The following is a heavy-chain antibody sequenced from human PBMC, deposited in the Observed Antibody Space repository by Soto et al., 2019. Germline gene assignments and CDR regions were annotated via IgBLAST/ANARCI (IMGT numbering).Heavy chain of an antibody. CDR1: GFTVSSNY. V-gene: IGHV3-53*01. CDR2: TYSGGST. Sequence: GGSLRLSCAASGFTVSSNYMSWVRQAPGKGLEWVSVTYSGGSTYYADSVKGRFTISRDNSKNTLYLQMNSLRAEATAVYYCAREDYYDSSGYYFDYWGQGTLVTVSS. J-gene: IGHJ4*02. D-gene: IGHD3-22*01. CDR3: AREDYYDSSGYYFDY.